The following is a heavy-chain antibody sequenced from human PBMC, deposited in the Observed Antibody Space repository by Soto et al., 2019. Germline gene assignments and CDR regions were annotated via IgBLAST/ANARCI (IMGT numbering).Heavy chain of an antibody. CDR1: GGSISSGGYY. CDR3: ARANYFESSGPFDY. V-gene: IGHV4-31*03. D-gene: IGHD3-22*01. Sequence: PSETLSLTCTVSGGSISSGGYYWSWIRQHPGKGLEWIGYIYYSGSTYYNPSLKSRVTISVDTSRKQFSLKVSSVTAADTAMYYCARANYFESSGPFDYWGPGTLVTVSS. CDR2: IYYSGST. J-gene: IGHJ4*02.